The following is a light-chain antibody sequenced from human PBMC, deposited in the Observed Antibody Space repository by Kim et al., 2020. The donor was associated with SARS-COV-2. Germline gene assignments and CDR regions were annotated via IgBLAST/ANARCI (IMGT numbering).Light chain of an antibody. Sequence: SSELTQDPAVSVALGQTVSITCHGDSLKTYYKSWFQRKPGQAPVLVIFGHNNRPSGISDRFSGSISGNTASLTITGAQAEDEGDYFCGSRDNSGDHPVFGGGTQLTFL. CDR2: GHN. J-gene: IGLJ3*02. CDR3: GSRDNSGDHPV. V-gene: IGLV3-19*01. CDR1: SLKTYY.